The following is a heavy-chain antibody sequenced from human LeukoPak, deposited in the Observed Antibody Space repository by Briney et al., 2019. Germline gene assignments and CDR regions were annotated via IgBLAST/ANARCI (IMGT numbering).Heavy chain of an antibody. CDR1: GGSISSYY. CDR2: IYYSGST. J-gene: IGHJ6*02. D-gene: IGHD1-14*01. V-gene: IGHV4-59*08. Sequence: SETLSLTCTVSGGSISSYYWSWIRQPPGKGLEWIGYIYYSGSTNYNPSLKSRVTISVDTSKNQFSLKLSSVTAADTAVCYCASNRDYYYGMDVWGQGTTVTVSS. CDR3: ASNRDYYYGMDV.